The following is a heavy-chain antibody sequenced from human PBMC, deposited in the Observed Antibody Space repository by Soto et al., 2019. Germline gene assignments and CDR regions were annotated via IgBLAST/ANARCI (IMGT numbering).Heavy chain of an antibody. V-gene: IGHV3-23*01. CDR2: ISGSGGST. CDR1: GFTFSSYA. J-gene: IGHJ4*02. Sequence: GGSLRLSCAASGFTFSSYAMSWVRQAPGKGLEWVSAISGSGGSTYYADSVKGRFTISRDNSKNTLYLQMNSLRAEDTAVYYCAAHLSGSRYGDYGGYWGQGTLVTVSS. D-gene: IGHD4-17*01. CDR3: AAHLSGSRYGDYGGY.